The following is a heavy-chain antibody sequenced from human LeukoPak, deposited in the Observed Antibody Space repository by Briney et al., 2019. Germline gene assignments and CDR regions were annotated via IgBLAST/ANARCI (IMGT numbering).Heavy chain of an antibody. J-gene: IGHJ4*02. Sequence: TGGSLRLSCAAAGLTFNHYGMHWVRQAPDKGLEWVAVIWSDGTNKYYADSVKVRFTISGDDSAKQVFLQMNSLKPEDTAVYFCARDAQRGFDYSNSLKYWGQGTPVTVST. V-gene: IGHV3-33*02. CDR2: IWSDGTNK. CDR3: ARDAQRGFDYSNSLKY. CDR1: GLTFNHYG. D-gene: IGHD4-11*01.